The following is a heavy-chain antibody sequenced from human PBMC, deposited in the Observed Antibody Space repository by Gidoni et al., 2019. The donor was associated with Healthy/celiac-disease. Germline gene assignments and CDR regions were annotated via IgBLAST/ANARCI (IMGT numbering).Heavy chain of an antibody. V-gene: IGHV1-3*01. Sequence: QVQLVQSGAEVKKPGASVKVSCKASGYTFTSYAMHWVRQAPGQRLEWMGWINAGNGNTKYSQKFQGRVTITRDTSASTAYMELSSLRSEDTAVYYCARGERRGYSYGPWGQGTLVTVSS. J-gene: IGHJ5*02. CDR3: ARGERRGYSYGP. CDR2: INAGNGNT. D-gene: IGHD5-18*01. CDR1: GYTFTSYA.